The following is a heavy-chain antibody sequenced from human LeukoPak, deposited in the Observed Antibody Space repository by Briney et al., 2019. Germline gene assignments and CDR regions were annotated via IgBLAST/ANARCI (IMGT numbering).Heavy chain of an antibody. CDR3: ARDKDSSCFYDY. Sequence: GGSLRLSCAASAFTFRTYTMHWVRQAPGKGLEWVALISDDGGNKYYADSVEGRFTISRDNSKNTLYLQMNSLRPADTAIYYCARDKDSSCFYDYWGQGTLVTVSS. J-gene: IGHJ4*02. CDR2: ISDDGGNK. D-gene: IGHD6-6*01. CDR1: AFTFRTYT. V-gene: IGHV3-30-3*01.